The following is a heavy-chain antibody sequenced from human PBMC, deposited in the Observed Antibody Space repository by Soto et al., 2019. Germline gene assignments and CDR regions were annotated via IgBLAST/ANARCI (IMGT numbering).Heavy chain of an antibody. CDR2: ISSSSYI. J-gene: IGHJ5*02. D-gene: IGHD6-13*01. CDR3: ARDVKSSSWYFWFDP. Sequence: PGGSLRLSCAASGFTFSSYSMNWVRQAPGKGLEWVSSISSSSYIYYADSVKGRFTISRDNAKNSLYLQMNSLRAEDTAVYYCARDVKSSSWYFWFDPWGQGTLVTVSS. CDR1: GFTFSSYS. V-gene: IGHV3-21*01.